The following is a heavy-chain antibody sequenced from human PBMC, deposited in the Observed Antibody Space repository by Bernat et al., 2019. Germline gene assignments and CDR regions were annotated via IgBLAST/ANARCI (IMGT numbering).Heavy chain of an antibody. CDR2: IVVGSGNT. J-gene: IGHJ6*02. CDR3: AAESVYWISTSSYYYYYYGMDV. CDR1: GFTFTSSA. D-gene: IGHD2-2*01. V-gene: IGHV1-58*01. Sequence: QMQLVQSGPEVKKPGTSVKVSCKASGFTFTSSAVQWVRQARGQRLEWIGWIVVGSGNTNYAQKFQERVTITRDMSTSTAYMELSSLRSEDTAVYYCAAESVYWISTSSYYYYYYGMDVWGQGTTVTVSS.